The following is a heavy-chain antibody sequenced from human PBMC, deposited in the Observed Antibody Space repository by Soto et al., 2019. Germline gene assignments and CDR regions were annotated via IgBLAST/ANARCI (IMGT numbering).Heavy chain of an antibody. CDR3: ARAGGSSWYQNWFDP. D-gene: IGHD6-13*01. Sequence: ASVKVYCKASGYTFTSYDINWVRQATGQGLEWMGWMNPNSGNTGYAQKFQGRVTMTRNTSISTAYMELSSLRSEDTAVYYCARAGGSSWYQNWFDPWGQGTLVTVSS. V-gene: IGHV1-8*01. CDR2: MNPNSGNT. CDR1: GYTFTSYD. J-gene: IGHJ5*02.